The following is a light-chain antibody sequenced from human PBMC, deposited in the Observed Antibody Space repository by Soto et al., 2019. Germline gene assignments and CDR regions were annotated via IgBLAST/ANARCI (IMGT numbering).Light chain of an antibody. CDR2: DVS. Sequence: QSALTQPRSVSGSPGQSVTISCTGTSSDVGGYDFVSWFQHHPGKPPKLIMYDVSKRPSGVPDRFSGSKSGNTASLTISGLQAVDEDDSSCCSNSSSSTFVFRTGTKV. V-gene: IGLV2-11*01. J-gene: IGLJ1*01. CDR1: SSDVGGYDF. CDR3: CSNSSSSTFV.